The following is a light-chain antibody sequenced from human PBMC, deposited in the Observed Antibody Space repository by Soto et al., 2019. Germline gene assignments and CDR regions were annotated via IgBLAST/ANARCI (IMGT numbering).Light chain of an antibody. CDR3: SSYTGSSTKL. J-gene: IGLJ2*01. CDR1: SSDVGGYNY. Sequence: QSALTQPASVSGSPGQSITISCTGTSSDVGGYNYVSWYQQHPGKAPKLMIYDVSSRPSGVSNRFSGSKSGNTASLTISGLQPDDEDDYYCSSYTGSSTKLFGGGTKLTVL. V-gene: IGLV2-14*03. CDR2: DVS.